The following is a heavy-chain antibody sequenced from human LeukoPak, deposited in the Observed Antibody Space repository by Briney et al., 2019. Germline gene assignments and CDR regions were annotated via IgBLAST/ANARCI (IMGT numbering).Heavy chain of an antibody. CDR3: AKVSMCYGCYLDC. CDR2: INGAGDNP. Sequence: GGSLRVSCAASGFTFSSYAMSWVRQAPGKGMEWVSTINGAGDNPYYVETVKVRFTISRDNSKNTLYLQMHSLRAAYTAIYYCAKVSMCYGCYLDCWGQGTLVTVSP. D-gene: IGHD3-16*01. V-gene: IGHV3-23*01. CDR1: GFTFSSYA. J-gene: IGHJ4*02.